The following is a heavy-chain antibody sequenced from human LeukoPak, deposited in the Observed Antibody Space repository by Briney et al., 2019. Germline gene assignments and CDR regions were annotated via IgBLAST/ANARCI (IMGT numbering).Heavy chain of an antibody. V-gene: IGHV3-23*01. CDR1: GSTFSSYA. CDR3: AKDSYCGGDCYKRAVDY. D-gene: IGHD2-21*02. CDR2: IIGSGGST. J-gene: IGHJ4*02. Sequence: PGGSLRLSCAASGSTFSSYAMSWVRQAPGKGLEWVSTIIGSGGSTYNADFVKGRFTISRDNSKNTLYLQMNSLRAEDTAVYYCAKDSYCGGDCYKRAVDYWGQGTLVTVSS.